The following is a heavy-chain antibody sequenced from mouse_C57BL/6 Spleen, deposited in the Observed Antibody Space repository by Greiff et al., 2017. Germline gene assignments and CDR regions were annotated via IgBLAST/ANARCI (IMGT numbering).Heavy chain of an antibody. D-gene: IGHD2-5*01. V-gene: IGHV1-55*01. CDR2: IYPGSGST. CDR1: GYTFTSYW. Sequence: QVQLQQPGAELVKPGASVKMSCKASGYTFTSYWITWVKQRPGQGLEWIGDIYPGSGSTNYNEKFKSKATLTVDTSSSTAYMQLSSLTSEDSAVYYCARGTYYSNLYYFDYWGRGTTLTVSS. J-gene: IGHJ2*01. CDR3: ARGTYYSNLYYFDY.